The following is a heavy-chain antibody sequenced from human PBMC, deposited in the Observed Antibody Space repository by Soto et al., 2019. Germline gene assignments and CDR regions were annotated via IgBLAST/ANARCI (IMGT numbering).Heavy chain of an antibody. CDR2: IYYSGST. V-gene: IGHV4-61*01. Sequence: SETLSLTCTVSGGSVSSGSYYWSWIRQPPGKGLEWIGYIYYSGSTNYNPSLKSRVTISVDTSKNQFSLKLSSVTAADTAVYYCARGRRFYDILTGYQYYYYGMDVWGQGTTVT. D-gene: IGHD3-9*01. CDR3: ARGRRFYDILTGYQYYYYGMDV. CDR1: GGSVSSGSYY. J-gene: IGHJ6*02.